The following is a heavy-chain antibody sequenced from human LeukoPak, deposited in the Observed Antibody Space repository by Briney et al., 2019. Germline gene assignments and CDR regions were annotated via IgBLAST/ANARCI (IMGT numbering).Heavy chain of an antibody. CDR3: TTVLSSSRYNLCDY. D-gene: IGHD6-13*01. CDR2: ISPDGSTT. CDR1: GFTFSRYW. Sequence: GGSLRLSCAASGFTFSRYWMHWVRQAPGKGLMRVSRISPDGSTTLYADSVKGRFTISRDNAKNTLYLQMNSLGAEDTAVYYCTTVLSSSRYNLCDYWGQGTLVTVSS. V-gene: IGHV3-74*03. J-gene: IGHJ4*02.